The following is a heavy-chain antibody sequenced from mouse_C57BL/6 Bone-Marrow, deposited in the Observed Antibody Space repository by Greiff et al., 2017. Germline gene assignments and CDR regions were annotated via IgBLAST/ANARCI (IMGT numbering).Heavy chain of an antibody. CDR3: ASGSRAWFAY. V-gene: IGHV7-3*02. CDR2: LRNKANGYTT. J-gene: IGHJ3*01. CDR1: GFTFTDYY. Sequence: EVKLMESGGGLVQPGGSLRLSCATSGFTFTDYYMSWVRQPPGKALEWLGFLRNKANGYTTEYSASVKGRFTISRDNSQSILYLQMNTLRAEDSATYYCASGSRAWFAYWGQGTLVTVSA. D-gene: IGHD3-3*01.